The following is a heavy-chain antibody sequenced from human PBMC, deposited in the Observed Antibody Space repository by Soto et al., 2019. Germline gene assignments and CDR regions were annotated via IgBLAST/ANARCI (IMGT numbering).Heavy chain of an antibody. CDR3: ARGYSSSWYNAFDI. D-gene: IGHD6-13*01. J-gene: IGHJ3*02. CDR2: INSDGSNT. V-gene: IGHV3-74*01. CDR1: GFTFSNYW. Sequence: GGSLRLSCAASGFTFSNYWMHWVRQAPGKGLVWVSRINSDGSNTKYADSVKGRFTTSRDNAKNTLYVQMNSLRAEDTAVYYCARGYSSSWYNAFDIWGQGTMVTVSS.